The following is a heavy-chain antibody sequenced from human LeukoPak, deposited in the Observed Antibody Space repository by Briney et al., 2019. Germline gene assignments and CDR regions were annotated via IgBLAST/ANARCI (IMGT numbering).Heavy chain of an antibody. CDR3: ARGVITFGGVIVSFDY. CDR1: GGSISSSSYY. D-gene: IGHD3-16*02. V-gene: IGHV4-39*07. Sequence: SETLSLTCTVSGGSISSSSYYWGWIRQPPGKGLEWIGSIYYSGSTYYNPSLKSRVTISVDTSKNQFSLKLSSVTAADTAVYYCARGVITFGGVIVSFDYWGQGTLVTVSS. J-gene: IGHJ4*02. CDR2: IYYSGST.